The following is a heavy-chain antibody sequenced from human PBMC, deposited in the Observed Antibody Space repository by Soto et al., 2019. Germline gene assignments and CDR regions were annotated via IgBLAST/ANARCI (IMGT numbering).Heavy chain of an antibody. D-gene: IGHD6-13*01. J-gene: IGHJ4*02. CDR2: IYYSGRT. Sequence: QLRLQESGPGLVKSSETLSLTCTISGGSVRSSSYYWGWIRQPPGKGLEWIASIYYSGRTHNNPARKSRVTMSIDTYTNQFSLKMNSVTAADTAVYYCARHEGGAAADRPLDYWSQGTLVTVSS. CDR3: ARHEGGAAADRPLDY. CDR1: GGSVRSSSYY. V-gene: IGHV4-39*01.